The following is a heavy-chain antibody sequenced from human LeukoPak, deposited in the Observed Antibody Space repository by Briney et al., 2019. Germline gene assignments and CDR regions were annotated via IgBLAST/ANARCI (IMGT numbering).Heavy chain of an antibody. V-gene: IGHV1-69*05. CDR3: ARDPAYGSGSYYNGIDY. CDR1: GGTFSSYA. J-gene: IGHJ4*02. D-gene: IGHD3-10*01. Sequence: SVKVSCKASGGTFSSYAMSWVRQAPGQGLEWMGRIIPIFGTANYAQKFQGRVTITTDESTSTAYMELSSLRSEDTAVYYCARDPAYGSGSYYNGIDYWGQGTLVTVSS. CDR2: IIPIFGTA.